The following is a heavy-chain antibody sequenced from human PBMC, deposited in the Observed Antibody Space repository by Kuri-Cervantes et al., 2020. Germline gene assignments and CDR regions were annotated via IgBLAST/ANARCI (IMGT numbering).Heavy chain of an antibody. CDR1: GFTFDDYG. V-gene: IGHV3-20*04. D-gene: IGHD6-13*01. Sequence: GESLKISCAASGFTFDDYGMTWVRQVPGKGLKWVSAINWNGGSTGYADSVKGRFTISRDNAKNSLYLQMNSLRAEDTAVYYCARELGYSSTPGRSYMDVWGKGTTVTVSS. J-gene: IGHJ6*03. CDR3: ARELGYSSTPGRSYMDV. CDR2: INWNGGST.